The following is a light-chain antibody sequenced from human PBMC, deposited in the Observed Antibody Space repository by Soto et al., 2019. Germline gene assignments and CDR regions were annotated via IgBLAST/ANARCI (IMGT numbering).Light chain of an antibody. CDR1: ALPKQY. Sequence: SYELTQPPSVAVSPGQTARITCSGAALPKQYAYWYQQKPGQAPVLVIYKDSERPSGIPERFSGSSSGTKVTLTISGVQAEDEADYYCQSADTSGNVVFGGGTKLTVL. J-gene: IGLJ2*01. CDR2: KDS. CDR3: QSADTSGNVV. V-gene: IGLV3-25*02.